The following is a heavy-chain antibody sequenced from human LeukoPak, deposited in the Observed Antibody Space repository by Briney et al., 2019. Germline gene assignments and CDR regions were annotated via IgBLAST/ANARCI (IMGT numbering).Heavy chain of an antibody. CDR3: AKGPAPRLGEFSYHALVDY. D-gene: IGHD3-16*02. CDR1: GFTFSSYG. CDR2: ISYDGSNE. J-gene: IGHJ4*02. V-gene: IGHV3-30*18. Sequence: GGSLRLSCAASGFTFSSYGMHWVRQAPGKGLEWVAFISYDGSNENIADSVKGRFIISRDNSKNTLYLQMNSLRAEDTAVYYCAKGPAPRLGEFSYHALVDYWGQGTLVTVSS.